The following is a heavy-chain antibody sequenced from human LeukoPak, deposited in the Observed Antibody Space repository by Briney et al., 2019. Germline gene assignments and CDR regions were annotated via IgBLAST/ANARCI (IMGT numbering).Heavy chain of an antibody. D-gene: IGHD4-17*01. CDR1: GGTFSSYA. CDR3: ATQTGGSNDYGDSGNGMDV. CDR2: IIPIFGTA. Sequence: ASAKVSCKASGGTFSSYAISWVRQAPGQGLEWMGGIIPIFGTANYAQKFQGRVTITADESTSTAYMELSSLRSEDTAVYYCATQTGGSNDYGDSGNGMDVWGQGTTVTVSS. V-gene: IGHV1-69*13. J-gene: IGHJ6*02.